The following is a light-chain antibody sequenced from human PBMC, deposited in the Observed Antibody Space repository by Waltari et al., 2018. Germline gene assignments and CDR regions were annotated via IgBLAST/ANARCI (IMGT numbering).Light chain of an antibody. J-gene: IGLJ3*02. CDR2: SNN. CDR3: ATWDDSLNGWM. CDR1: ISNIGGDT. V-gene: IGLV1-44*01. Sequence: QSVLTQPPSASGTPGQGVTISCSGSISNIGGDTVNWYQHLPGTAPQLLIYSNNRRPSGVPDRFSGSKSGTSASLAISGLQAEDEADYYYATWDDSLNGWMFGGGTKLTVL.